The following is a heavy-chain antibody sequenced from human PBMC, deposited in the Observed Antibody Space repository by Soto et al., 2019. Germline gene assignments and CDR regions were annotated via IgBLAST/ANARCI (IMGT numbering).Heavy chain of an antibody. CDR1: GVSISRSDYY. CDR2: IYYSGST. J-gene: IGHJ4*02. Sequence: QLQLQESGPGLVKPSETLSLTCTVSGVSISRSDYYWGWIRQPPGKGLEWIGSIYYSGSTYYNPSLKSRVIISVDPSNNQFSLTLRSWTAADTALYYCAKSGYRYCSSTSCYNLDYWGQGTLVTVSS. CDR3: AKSGYRYCSSTSCYNLDY. V-gene: IGHV4-39*01. D-gene: IGHD2-2*02.